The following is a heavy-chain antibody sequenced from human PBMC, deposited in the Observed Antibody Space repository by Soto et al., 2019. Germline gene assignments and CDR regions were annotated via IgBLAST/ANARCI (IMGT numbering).Heavy chain of an antibody. V-gene: IGHV4-39*01. Sequence: QLQLQESGPGLVKPSETLSLTCTVSGGSISSSSYYWGWIRQPPGKGLEWIGSIYYSGSTYYNPSLKSRVTISVDTSKNQFSLKPSSVSAADASVYYCARHLNELLPVGFDYWGQGTLVTVFS. J-gene: IGHJ4*02. D-gene: IGHD2-15*01. CDR2: IYYSGST. CDR1: GGSISSSSYY. CDR3: ARHLNELLPVGFDY.